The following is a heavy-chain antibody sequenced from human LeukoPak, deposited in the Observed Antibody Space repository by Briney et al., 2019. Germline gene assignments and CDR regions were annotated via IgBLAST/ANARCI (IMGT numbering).Heavy chain of an antibody. CDR1: GLTFSRYA. V-gene: IGHV3-23*01. Sequence: GGSLRLSCAVSGLTFSRYAMSWVRQAPGKGLEWVSAISESGTGTYYADSVKGRFTISRDNSKNTLSLHMNSLRAEDTAVYYCAKDIAQGYTFGSIEQDYWGQGTLVTVSS. CDR2: ISESGTGT. CDR3: AKDIAQGYTFGSIEQDY. D-gene: IGHD5-18*01. J-gene: IGHJ4*02.